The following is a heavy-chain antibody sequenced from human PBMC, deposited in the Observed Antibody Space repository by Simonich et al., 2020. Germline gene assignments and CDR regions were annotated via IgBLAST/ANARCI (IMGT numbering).Heavy chain of an antibody. D-gene: IGHD6-13*01. CDR1: GYSISSGYY. J-gene: IGHJ6*02. Sequence: QVQLQESGPGLVKPSETLSLTCAGSGYSISSGYYWGWIRQPPGKGLEWIGSIYHSGSTSYNPSLKSRVTISVDTSKNQFSLKLSSVTAADTAVYYCARVGYSNYYYYGMDVWGQGTTVTVSS. CDR2: IYHSGST. CDR3: ARVGYSNYYYYGMDV. V-gene: IGHV4-38-2*01.